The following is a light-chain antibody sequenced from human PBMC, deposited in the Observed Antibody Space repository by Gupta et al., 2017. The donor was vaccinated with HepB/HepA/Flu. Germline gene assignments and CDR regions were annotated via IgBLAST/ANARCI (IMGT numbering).Light chain of an antibody. CDR1: QSISSSY. J-gene: IGKJ1*01. CDR3: QQDGTSPWT. CDR2: GAS. V-gene: IGKV3-20*01. Sequence: EIVLTQSPGTRSLSPGERATLSCRGSQSISSSYLAWYQQKPGQAPRLLIYGASSRAAGVPDRFSGSGSGRDLSLTISRLEPEDFAVYFCQQDGTSPWTFGQGTKVEI.